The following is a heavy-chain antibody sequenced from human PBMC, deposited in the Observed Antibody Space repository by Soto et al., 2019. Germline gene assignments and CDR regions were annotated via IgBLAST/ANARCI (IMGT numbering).Heavy chain of an antibody. J-gene: IGHJ4*02. CDR1: GGSISSSSYY. D-gene: IGHD2-15*01. Sequence: QLQLQESGPGLVKPSETLSLTCTVSGGSISSSSYYWGWIRQPPGKGLEWIGSIYYSGSTYYNPSLKSRVTISVDPSKNQFSLKLSSVTAADTAVYYCARKGGVYCSGGSCPARYFDYWGQGTLVTVSS. CDR3: ARKGGVYCSGGSCPARYFDY. V-gene: IGHV4-39*01. CDR2: IYYSGST.